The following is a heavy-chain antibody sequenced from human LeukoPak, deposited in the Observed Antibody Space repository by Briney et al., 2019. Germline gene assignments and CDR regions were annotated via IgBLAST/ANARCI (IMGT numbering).Heavy chain of an antibody. CDR2: ISSGGGST. J-gene: IGHJ6*02. Sequence: PGGSLRLSCVVSGFTFSSYAMTWVRQAPGKGLESVSSISSGGGSTYYADSVKGRFTISRDNSKNTLYQQMNSLRAEDTAVFYCARDSPSATYLHYALDVWGQGTTVIVSS. D-gene: IGHD2-2*01. V-gene: IGHV3-23*01. CDR1: GFTFSSYA. CDR3: ARDSPSATYLHYALDV.